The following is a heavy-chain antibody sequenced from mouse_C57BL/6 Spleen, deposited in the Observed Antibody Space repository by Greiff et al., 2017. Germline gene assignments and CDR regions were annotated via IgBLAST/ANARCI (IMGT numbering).Heavy chain of an antibody. CDR3: TGDRNWGAWFAY. CDR2: ISSGGDYI. J-gene: IGHJ3*01. CDR1: GFTFSSYA. D-gene: IGHD4-1*01. V-gene: IGHV5-9-1*02. Sequence: EVQLVESGEGLVKPGGSLKLSCAASGFTFSSYAMSWVRQTPEKRLEWVAYISSGGDYIYYADTVKGRFTISRDNARNTLYLQMSSLKSEDTAMYYCTGDRNWGAWFAYWGQGTLVTVSA.